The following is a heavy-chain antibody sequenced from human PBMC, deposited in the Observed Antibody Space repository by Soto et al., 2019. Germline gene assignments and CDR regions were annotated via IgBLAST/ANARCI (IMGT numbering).Heavy chain of an antibody. Sequence: SETLSLTCAVYGGSFSGYYWSWIRQPPGKGLEWIGEINHSGSTNYNPSLKSRVTISVDTSKNQFSLKLSSVTAADAAVYYCASRGVYYDFWSGYYNPAYWFDPWGQGTLVTVSS. J-gene: IGHJ5*02. D-gene: IGHD3-3*01. CDR1: GGSFSGYY. CDR3: ASRGVYYDFWSGYYNPAYWFDP. CDR2: INHSGST. V-gene: IGHV4-34*01.